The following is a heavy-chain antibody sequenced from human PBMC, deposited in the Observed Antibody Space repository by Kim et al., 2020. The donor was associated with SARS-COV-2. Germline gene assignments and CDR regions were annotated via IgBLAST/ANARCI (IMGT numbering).Heavy chain of an antibody. V-gene: IGHV3-30*04. CDR2: ISYDGSNK. J-gene: IGHJ4*02. D-gene: IGHD3-16*02. Sequence: GGSLRLSCAASGFTFSSYAMHWVRQAPGKGLEWVAVISYDGSNKYYADSVKGRFTISRDNSKNTLYLQMNSLRAEDTAVYYCARGVGRRMRTFGGVIVYWGQGTLVTVSS. CDR1: GFTFSSYA. CDR3: ARGVGRRMRTFGGVIVY.